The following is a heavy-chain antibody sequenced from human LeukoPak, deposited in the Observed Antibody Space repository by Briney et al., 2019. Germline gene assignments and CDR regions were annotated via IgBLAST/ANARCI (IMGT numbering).Heavy chain of an antibody. Sequence: ASVKVSCKASGYTFTGYYMPWVRQAPGQGFEWMGWINPNSGGTNYAQKFQGRVTMTRDTSISTAYMELSRLRSDDTAVYYCARDHNWRVTIFGVVGKNWFDPWGQGTLVTVSS. D-gene: IGHD3-3*01. J-gene: IGHJ5*02. CDR2: INPNSGGT. CDR1: GYTFTGYY. CDR3: ARDHNWRVTIFGVVGKNWFDP. V-gene: IGHV1-2*02.